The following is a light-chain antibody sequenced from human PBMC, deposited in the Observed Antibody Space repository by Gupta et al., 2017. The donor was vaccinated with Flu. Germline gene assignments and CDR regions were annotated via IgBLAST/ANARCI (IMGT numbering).Light chain of an antibody. CDR3: QVWDKSASQWV. CDR2: DDR. J-gene: IGLJ3*02. CDR1: NLQTKS. V-gene: IGLV3-21*02. Sequence: SSVLTQAPSVSVAPGQTDKIPCAGNNLQTKSVHWYQQKPCQAPVVVMYDDRHRPSGIPERVSGSNSGNTATLTITRVEAGDEADYYCQVWDKSASQWVFGGGTKLTVL.